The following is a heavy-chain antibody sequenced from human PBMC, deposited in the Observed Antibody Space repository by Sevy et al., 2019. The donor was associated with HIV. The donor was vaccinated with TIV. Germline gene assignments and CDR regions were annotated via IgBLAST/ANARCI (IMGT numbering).Heavy chain of an antibody. D-gene: IGHD3-22*01. J-gene: IGHJ3*02. Sequence: RGSLRLSCAASGFTVSSYGMHWVRQAPGKGLEWVAVIYYDGVNKFYADSVKGRFTISRDNSKNTLYLQMNSLRAEDTAVYYCAKGYYYDSSGYWKDAFDIWGPGTMVTVSS. V-gene: IGHV3-33*06. CDR2: IYYDGVNK. CDR3: AKGYYYDSSGYWKDAFDI. CDR1: GFTVSSYG.